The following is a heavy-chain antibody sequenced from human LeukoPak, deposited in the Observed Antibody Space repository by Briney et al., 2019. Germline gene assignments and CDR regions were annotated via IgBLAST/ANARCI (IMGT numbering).Heavy chain of an antibody. D-gene: IGHD1-26*01. CDR2: INHSGST. CDR3: ARGTHDTQNKPVGATDFDY. Sequence: SETLSLTCAVYGGSFSGYYWSWIRQHPGKGLECIGEINHSGSTNYNPSLKSRVTISVDTSKNQFSLKLSSVTAADTAVYYCARGTHDTQNKPVGATDFDYWGQGTLVTVSS. CDR1: GGSFSGYY. J-gene: IGHJ4*02. V-gene: IGHV4-34*01.